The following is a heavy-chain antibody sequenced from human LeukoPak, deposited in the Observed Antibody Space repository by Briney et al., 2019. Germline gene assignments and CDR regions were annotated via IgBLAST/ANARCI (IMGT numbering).Heavy chain of an antibody. D-gene: IGHD3-22*01. V-gene: IGHV5-51*01. CDR3: ARRDSSGYYFDY. J-gene: IGHJ4*02. Sequence: GSLKISCKGSGYSFTSYWIGGVRQMPGKGLEWMGIIYPGDSDTRYSPSFQGQVTISADKSISSASLQWSSLKASDTAMYYCARRDSSGYYFDYWGQGTLVTVSS. CDR2: IYPGDSDT. CDR1: GYSFTSYW.